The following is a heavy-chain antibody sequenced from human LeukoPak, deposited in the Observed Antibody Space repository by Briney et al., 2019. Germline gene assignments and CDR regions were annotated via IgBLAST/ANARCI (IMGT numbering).Heavy chain of an antibody. CDR2: INNEGSAT. CDR1: GFAFSKYW. CDR3: VRAGHQEYHHLHL. Sequence: PGGSLRLSCAASGFAFSKYWIHWVRQRPGEGLMWVSRINNEGSATVYADSVRGRFTISRDNDENTVYLQMSSLRSEDTGVNYCVRAGHQEYHHLHLWGRGPLVSVPS. J-gene: IGHJ2*01. D-gene: IGHD2/OR15-2a*01. V-gene: IGHV3-74*01.